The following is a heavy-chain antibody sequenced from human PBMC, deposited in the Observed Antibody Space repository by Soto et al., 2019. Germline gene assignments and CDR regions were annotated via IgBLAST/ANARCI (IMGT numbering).Heavy chain of an antibody. D-gene: IGHD3-3*01. Sequence: GASVKVSCKASGYTFTSYGISWVRQAPGQGLEWMGWISAYNGNTNYAQKLQGRVTMTTDTSTSTAYMELRSLRSDDTAVYYCARGSAPYYDFWSGPEAEYYYYMDVWGKGTTVTVSS. V-gene: IGHV1-18*01. CDR3: ARGSAPYYDFWSGPEAEYYYYMDV. J-gene: IGHJ6*03. CDR1: GYTFTSYG. CDR2: ISAYNGNT.